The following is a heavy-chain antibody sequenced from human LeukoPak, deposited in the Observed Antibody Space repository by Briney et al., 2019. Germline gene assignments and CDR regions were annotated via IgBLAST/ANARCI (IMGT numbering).Heavy chain of an antibody. CDR2: IYHSGST. J-gene: IGHJ4*02. Sequence: SQTLSLTCAVSGGSISSGGYSWSWLRQPPGTGLEWIGYIYHSGSTYYNPSLKSRVTISVDRSKNQFSLKLSSVTAADTAVYYCARQYSYGSQYYFDYWGQGTLVTVSS. D-gene: IGHD5-18*01. CDR1: GGSISSGGYS. V-gene: IGHV4-30-2*01. CDR3: ARQYSYGSQYYFDY.